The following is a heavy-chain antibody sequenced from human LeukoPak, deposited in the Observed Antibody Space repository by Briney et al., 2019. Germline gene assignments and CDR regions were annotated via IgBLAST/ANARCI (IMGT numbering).Heavy chain of an antibody. CDR3: ARGLLAAAGIDY. J-gene: IGHJ4*02. CDR2: IKQDGSEK. CDR1: GFTFSGYW. V-gene: IGHV3-7*04. Sequence: GGSLRLSCAASGFTFSGYWMTWVRQAPGKGLEWVANIKQDGSEKNYVDSVEGRFTISRDNAKNSLYLQMNSLRAEDTAVYYCARGLLAAAGIDYWGQGALVTVSS. D-gene: IGHD6-13*01.